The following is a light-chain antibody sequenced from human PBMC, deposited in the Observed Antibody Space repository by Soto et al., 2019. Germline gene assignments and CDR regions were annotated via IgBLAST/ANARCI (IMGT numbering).Light chain of an antibody. CDR1: QSVSSY. Sequence: EIVLTQSPATLSLSPGERASLSCRASQSVSSYLAWYQQKPGQAPRLLIYDASNRATGIPARFSGSGSGTDFTLTISSLEPEDFAVYYCQHGRNWPPTFGQGTKLEIK. CDR2: DAS. J-gene: IGKJ2*01. CDR3: QHGRNWPPT. V-gene: IGKV3-11*01.